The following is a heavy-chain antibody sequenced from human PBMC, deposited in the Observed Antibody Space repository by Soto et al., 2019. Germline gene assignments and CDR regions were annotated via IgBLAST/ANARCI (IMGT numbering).Heavy chain of an antibody. D-gene: IGHD5-18*01. Sequence: QVQLVESGTEVKKPGASVKVSCKASGYTFTSYAISWVRQAPGQGLEWMGWINPYNGNTNYAQKLQGIVTITTDTSTSTAYMALRSLPSDDTPVYYFATDTAIALPDPWRQVTLVTVSS. CDR3: ATDTAIALPDP. CDR1: GYTFTSYA. J-gene: IGHJ5*02. CDR2: INPYNGNT. V-gene: IGHV1-18*01.